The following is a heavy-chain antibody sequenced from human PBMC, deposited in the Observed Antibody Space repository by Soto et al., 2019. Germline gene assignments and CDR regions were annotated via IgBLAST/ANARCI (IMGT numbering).Heavy chain of an antibody. Sequence: TVSGGSISSGGYYWSWIRQHPGKGLEWIGYIYYSGSTYYNPSLKSRVTISVDTSKNQFSLKLSSVTAADTAVYYCARGVGYYDILTGYPTDWYFDLWGRGTLVTVSS. CDR3: ARGVGYYDILTGYPTDWYFDL. V-gene: IGHV4-31*03. J-gene: IGHJ2*01. CDR1: GGSISSGGYY. D-gene: IGHD3-9*01. CDR2: IYYSGST.